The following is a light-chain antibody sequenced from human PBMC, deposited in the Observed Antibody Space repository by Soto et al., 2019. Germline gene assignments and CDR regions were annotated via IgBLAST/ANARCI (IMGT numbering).Light chain of an antibody. CDR1: QSILYSSNNKNY. CDR3: QQYYSTPPS. V-gene: IGKV4-1*01. J-gene: IGKJ2*01. Sequence: DIVMTQSPDSLAVSLGERATINCKSSQSILYSSNNKNYLAWYQQSPGQPPKLLIYWSSTRESGVPDRFSGRWSGANFTLSTSSLQAEDVAVYYFQQYYSTPPSFGQGTKLEIK. CDR2: WSS.